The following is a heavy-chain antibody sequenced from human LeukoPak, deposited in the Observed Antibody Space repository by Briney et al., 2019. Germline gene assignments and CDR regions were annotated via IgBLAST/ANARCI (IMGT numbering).Heavy chain of an antibody. V-gene: IGHV1-2*06. CDR3: ARVPRYCSGGSCDWVDY. J-gene: IGHJ4*02. CDR2: INPNSGGT. D-gene: IGHD2-15*01. CDR1: GYTFTGYY. Sequence: ASVKVSCKASGYTFTGYYMHWVRQAPGQGLEWMGRINPNSGGTNYAQKFQGRVTMTRDTSISTAYMELSRVRSDDTAVYYCARVPRYCSGGSCDWVDYWGQGTLVTVSS.